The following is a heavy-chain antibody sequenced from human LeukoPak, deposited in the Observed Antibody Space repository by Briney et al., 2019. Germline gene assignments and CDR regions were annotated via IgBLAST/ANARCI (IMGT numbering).Heavy chain of an antibody. CDR2: IYPADSDI. J-gene: IGHJ5*02. Sequence: GESLKISCKGSGYSINNYWIGWVRQMPGKGLEWMGIIYPADSDIRYSPSFQGQVTISADKSISTAYLQWSSLKASDTTMYYCARQEYCSGGSCYTWFDPWGQGTLVIVSS. D-gene: IGHD2-15*01. CDR1: GYSINNYW. V-gene: IGHV5-51*01. CDR3: ARQEYCSGGSCYTWFDP.